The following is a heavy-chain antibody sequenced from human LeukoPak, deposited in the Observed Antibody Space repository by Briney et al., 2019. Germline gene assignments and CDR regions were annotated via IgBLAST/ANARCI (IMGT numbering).Heavy chain of an antibody. V-gene: IGHV3-30*02. CDR2: IRYDGSNK. Sequence: PGGSLRLSCAASGFTFSSYGMHWVRQAPGKGLEWVAFIRYDGSNKYYADSVKGRFTISRDNSKNTLYLQMNSLRAEDTAVYYCAKDHSYDKYYFDYWGQGTLGTVSS. J-gene: IGHJ4*02. D-gene: IGHD3-3*01. CDR1: GFTFSSYG. CDR3: AKDHSYDKYYFDY.